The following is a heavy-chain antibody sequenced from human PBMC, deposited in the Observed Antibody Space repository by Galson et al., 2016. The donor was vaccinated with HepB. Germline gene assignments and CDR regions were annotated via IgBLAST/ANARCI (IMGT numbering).Heavy chain of an antibody. V-gene: IGHV1-69*13. D-gene: IGHD3-16*01. CDR3: ARESPGVGDLDV. Sequence: SVKVSCKASGGTFRSYTITWVRQAPGQGLEWMGGIIPMFGTANYAQKFQGRVTITADESTSTAYMELSSLRSEDTAVYYCARESPGVGDLDVWGKGTTVTVSS. CDR2: IIPMFGTA. CDR1: GGTFRSYT. J-gene: IGHJ6*04.